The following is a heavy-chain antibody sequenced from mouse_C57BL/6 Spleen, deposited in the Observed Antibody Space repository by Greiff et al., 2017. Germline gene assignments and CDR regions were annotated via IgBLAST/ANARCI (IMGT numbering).Heavy chain of an antibody. CDR1: GYTSTSYW. V-gene: IGHV1-64*01. J-gene: IGHJ2*01. D-gene: IGHD3-1*01. Sequence: QVQLQQPGAELVKPGASVKLSCKASGYTSTSYWMHWVKQRPGQGLEWIGMIHPNSGSTNYNEKFKSKATLTVDKSSSTAYMQLSSLTSEDSAVYYCARSPTAGTYYFDYWGQGTTLTVSS. CDR2: IHPNSGST. CDR3: ARSPTAGTYYFDY.